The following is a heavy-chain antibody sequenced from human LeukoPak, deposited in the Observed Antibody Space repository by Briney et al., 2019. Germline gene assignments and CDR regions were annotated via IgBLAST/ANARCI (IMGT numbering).Heavy chain of an antibody. CDR1: GDSVSSTSVA. CDR2: TYYKSKWYN. CDR3: VRETLTVAGYDC. J-gene: IGHJ4*02. Sequence: SQTLSLTCAISGDSVSSTSVAWNWIRQSPSRGLEWLGRTYYKSKWYNGYAVSVKSRITINPDTSKNQFSLQLNSVTPEDTAVYYCVRETLTVAGYDCWGQGSLVTVSS. D-gene: IGHD6-13*01. V-gene: IGHV6-1*01.